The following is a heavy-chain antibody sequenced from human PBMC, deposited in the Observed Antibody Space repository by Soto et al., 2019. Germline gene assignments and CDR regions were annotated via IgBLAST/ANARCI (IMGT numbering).Heavy chain of an antibody. CDR1: GFIFSKYG. CDR3: VKDIVGYSFGYFFHY. CDR2: ISSDGGIK. J-gene: IGHJ4*02. V-gene: IGHV3-30*18. Sequence: QVQLVESGGGVVQPGRPLRLSCETSGFIFSKYGMHWVRQAPGKGLEWVAVISSDGGIKKYADSVKGRFTISKDESKNTLYLHMDSLRREDTAVYYCVKDIVGYSFGYFFHYWGQGTLVTVSS. D-gene: IGHD5-18*01.